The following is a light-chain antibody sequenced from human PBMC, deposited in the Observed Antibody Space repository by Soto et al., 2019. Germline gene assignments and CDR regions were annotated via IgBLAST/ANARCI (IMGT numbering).Light chain of an antibody. Sequence: QSVLTQFASVSGSPGQSVTISCTGTSSDVGGYDYVSWYQQHPGNAPKLLIYEVGDRPSGVSNRFSGSKSANTASLTISGLQPEDEADYYCSSYTTSSIWVFGGGTKLTVL. CDR3: SSYTTSSIWV. V-gene: IGLV2-14*01. J-gene: IGLJ3*02. CDR1: SSDVGGYDY. CDR2: EVG.